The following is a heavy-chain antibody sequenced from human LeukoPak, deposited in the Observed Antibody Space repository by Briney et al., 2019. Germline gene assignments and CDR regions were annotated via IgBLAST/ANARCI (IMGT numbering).Heavy chain of an antibody. D-gene: IGHD5-12*01. V-gene: IGHV3-21*01. J-gene: IGHJ3*02. CDR2: ISSSSSYI. CDR1: GFTFSSYS. Sequence: GGSLRLSCAASGFTFSSYSMNWVRQAPGKGLEWASSISSSSSYIYYADSVKGRFTISRDNAKNSLYLQMNSLRAEDTAVYYCARSGYNDAFDIWGQGTMVTVSS. CDR3: ARSGYNDAFDI.